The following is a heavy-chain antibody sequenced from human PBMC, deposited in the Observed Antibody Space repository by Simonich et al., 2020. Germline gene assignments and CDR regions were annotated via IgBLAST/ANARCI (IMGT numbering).Heavy chain of an antibody. CDR2: IYYSGGT. CDR3: ARWAYSSSYFDY. D-gene: IGHD6-6*01. J-gene: IGHJ4*02. Sequence: QLQLQESGPGLVKPSETLSLTCTVSGGSISSSSYYWGWIRQPPGKGLEWIGSIYYSGGTYYNPPLKGRVTISVDTSKNQFSRKLSSVTAADTAVYYCARWAYSSSYFDYWGQGTLVTVSS. CDR1: GGSISSSSYY. V-gene: IGHV4-39*01.